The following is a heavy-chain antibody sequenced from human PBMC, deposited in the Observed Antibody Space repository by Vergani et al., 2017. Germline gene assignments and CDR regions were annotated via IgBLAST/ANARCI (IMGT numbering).Heavy chain of an antibody. CDR2: FDPEHGEV. Sequence: QVQLVQSGSEVRKPGASVKVSCQVSGYSLTELTIHWVRQAPGKGLEWMGGFDPEHGEVTFAHHIQGRVTMTEDRSTDTAYMELSSLRPEDTALYYCARDRELGYGDPDAFDIWGQGTMVTVSS. CDR3: ARDRELGYGDPDAFDI. V-gene: IGHV1-24*01. J-gene: IGHJ3*02. D-gene: IGHD4-17*01. CDR1: GYSLTELT.